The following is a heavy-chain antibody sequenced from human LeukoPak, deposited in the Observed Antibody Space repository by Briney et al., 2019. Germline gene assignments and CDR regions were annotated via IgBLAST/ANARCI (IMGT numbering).Heavy chain of an antibody. CDR2: ISANGGTI. J-gene: IGHJ4*02. Sequence: GGSLRLSCAASGFTFSSYAMSWVRQAPGKGLEWVSGISANGGTIGYADSVKGRFTISRDNAKNSLYLQMNSLRAEDTAFYYCAKLSGYSYDYFDYWGQGTLVTVSS. CDR3: AKLSGYSYDYFDY. V-gene: IGHV3-9*01. D-gene: IGHD5-18*01. CDR1: GFTFSSYA.